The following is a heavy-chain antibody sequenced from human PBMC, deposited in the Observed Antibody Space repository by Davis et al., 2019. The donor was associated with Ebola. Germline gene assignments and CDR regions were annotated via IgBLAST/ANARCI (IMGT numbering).Heavy chain of an antibody. CDR2: ISSSSSTI. D-gene: IGHD1-26*01. CDR1: GFTFSSYS. Sequence: GGSLRLSCAASGFTFSSYSMNWVRQAPGKGLEWVSYISSSSSTIYYADSVKGRFTISRDNSKNTLYLQMNSLRAEDTAVYYCARDLGEWEQLGAFDIWGQGTMVTVSS. V-gene: IGHV3-48*01. J-gene: IGHJ3*02. CDR3: ARDLGEWEQLGAFDI.